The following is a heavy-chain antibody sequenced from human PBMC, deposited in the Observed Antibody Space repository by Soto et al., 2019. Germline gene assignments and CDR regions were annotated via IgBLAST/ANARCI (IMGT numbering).Heavy chain of an antibody. CDR1: GFICSSYD. Sequence: PGGSLRLSCAASGFICSSYDMSWVRQAPGKGLEWVSTILVGGSTHYEDSVKGRFTISRDESKNTVYLQMHSLTAGDTAVYYCAKETATSGGAFDICGQGTMVTVS. J-gene: IGHJ3*02. CDR3: AKETATSGGAFDI. V-gene: IGHV3-23*01. CDR2: ILVGGST. D-gene: IGHD1-26*01.